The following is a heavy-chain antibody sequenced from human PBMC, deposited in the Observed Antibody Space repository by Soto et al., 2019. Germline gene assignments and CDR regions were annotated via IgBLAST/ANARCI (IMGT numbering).Heavy chain of an antibody. CDR2: INSDGSST. V-gene: IGHV3-74*01. D-gene: IGHD1-26*01. CDR1: GFTFSSYW. CDR3: ARGSAFIGLDY. Sequence: GGSLRLSCAASGFTFSSYWMHWVRQAPGKGLMWVSRINSDGSSTSYADSVKGRFTISRDNTKDSLYLQMNSLRAEDTAIYYCARGSAFIGLDYWGQGTPVTVSS. J-gene: IGHJ4*02.